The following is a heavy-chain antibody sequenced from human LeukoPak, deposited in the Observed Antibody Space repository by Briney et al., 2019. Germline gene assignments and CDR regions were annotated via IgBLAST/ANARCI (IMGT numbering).Heavy chain of an antibody. CDR3: ARLSVVPAAMQFYYYYHMDV. CDR1: GGSISSYY. D-gene: IGHD2-2*01. J-gene: IGHJ6*03. V-gene: IGHV4-59*08. Sequence: PSETLSLTCTVSGGSISSYYWSWVRQPPGKGLEWMGYIFYSGSTNYNPSLKSRVTISVDTSKNQFSLKLSSVTAADTAVYYCARLSVVPAAMQFYYYYHMDVWGKGTTVTVSS. CDR2: IFYSGST.